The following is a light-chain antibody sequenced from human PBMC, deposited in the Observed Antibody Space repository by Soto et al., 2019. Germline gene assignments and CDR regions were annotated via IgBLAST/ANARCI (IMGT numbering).Light chain of an antibody. V-gene: IGKV3-20*01. CDR2: GAS. CDR1: QTVRSSS. J-gene: IGKJ1*01. Sequence: DILLTQSPRTLSLSPGERATLSCRASQTVRSSSLAWYQQKPGQAPRLLIFGASTRAAGFPDRFSGSGSGTDFTLTISRLEPEDFAVYYCQQYGSSPRTFGQGGKVDI. CDR3: QQYGSSPRT.